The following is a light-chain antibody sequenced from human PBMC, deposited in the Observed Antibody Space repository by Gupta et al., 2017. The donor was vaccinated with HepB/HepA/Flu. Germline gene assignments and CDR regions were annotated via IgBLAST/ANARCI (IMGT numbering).Light chain of an antibody. CDR2: DAS. V-gene: IGKV3-11*01. Sequence: EIVLTQSPATLSLSPGERSTLSCRASQSVSSYLAWYQQKPGQAPRLLIYDASNRATGIPARFSGSGSGTEFTLTISSREPEDFAVYYCQHRSNWLCNFGQGTKVEIK. J-gene: IGKJ2*04. CDR3: QHRSNWLCN. CDR1: QSVSSY.